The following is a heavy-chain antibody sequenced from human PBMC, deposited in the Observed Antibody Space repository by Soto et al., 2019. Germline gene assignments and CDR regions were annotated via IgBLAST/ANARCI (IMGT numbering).Heavy chain of an antibody. CDR3: TTDTKLEPSTVHY. D-gene: IGHD1-1*01. CDR2: IKSKTDGGTT. Sequence: GGSLRLSCAASGFTFSNAWMSWVRQAPGKGLEWVGRIKSKTDGGTTDYAAPVKGRSTISRDDSKNTLYLQMNSLKTEDTAVYYCTTDTKLEPSTVHYWGQGTLVTVSS. CDR1: GFTFSNAW. J-gene: IGHJ4*02. V-gene: IGHV3-15*01.